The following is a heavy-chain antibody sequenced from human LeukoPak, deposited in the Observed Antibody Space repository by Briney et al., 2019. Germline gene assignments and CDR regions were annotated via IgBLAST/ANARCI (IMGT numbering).Heavy chain of an antibody. Sequence: SETLSLTCAVYGGSFSGYYWSWIRQPPGKGLEWIGEINHSGYTNYNPSLKSPVTISVDTSKNQISLKVISVTAADTAVYYCARGLEQWLVRGYFQHWGQGTLVTVSS. D-gene: IGHD6-19*01. CDR2: INHSGYT. V-gene: IGHV4-34*01. J-gene: IGHJ1*01. CDR1: GGSFSGYY. CDR3: ARGLEQWLVRGYFQH.